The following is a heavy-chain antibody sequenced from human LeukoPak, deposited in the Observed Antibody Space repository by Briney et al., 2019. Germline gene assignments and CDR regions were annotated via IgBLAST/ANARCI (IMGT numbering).Heavy chain of an antibody. CDR2: INHSGST. J-gene: IGHJ4*02. D-gene: IGHD2-15*01. V-gene: IGHV4-34*01. CDR1: GGSFSGYY. Sequence: PSETLSLTCAVYGGSFSGYYWSWIRQPPGKGLEWIGEINHSGSTNYNPSLKSRVTISVDTSKNQFSLKLSSVTAADTAVYYCAKSETAYCSGGSCKLFDYWGQGTLVTVSS. CDR3: AKSETAYCSGGSCKLFDY.